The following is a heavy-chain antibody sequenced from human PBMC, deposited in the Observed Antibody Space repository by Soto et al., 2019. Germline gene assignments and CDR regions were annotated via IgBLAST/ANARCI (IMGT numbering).Heavy chain of an antibody. V-gene: IGHV3-7*01. Sequence: EAQLVESGGGLVQPGGSLSLSCAASGFTFSSHWMSWVRQAPGKGLEWVANIKQDGNEESYGDSVKGRFTISRDNTKNSLFLQMNSLRAEDTAVYYCASWGFIVATNLYFDLWGRGTLVTVSS. CDR2: IKQDGNEE. CDR3: ASWGFIVATNLYFDL. CDR1: GFTFSSHW. J-gene: IGHJ2*01. D-gene: IGHD5-12*01.